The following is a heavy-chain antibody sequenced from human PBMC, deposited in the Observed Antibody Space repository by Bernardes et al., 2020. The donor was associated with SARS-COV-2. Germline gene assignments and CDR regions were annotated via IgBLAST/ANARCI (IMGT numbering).Heavy chain of an antibody. CDR1: GFTFRTSW. V-gene: IGHV3-74*01. Sequence: GCSLRRSCAASGFTFRTSWMHWVRQVPGQGLVWVSRINGDGSSINYADSVKGRFTISRANAKNTLYLQMTSLRAEDTAEYYCARGSGNYYFDYWGQGTPVTVSS. D-gene: IGHD1-26*01. CDR2: INGDGSSI. J-gene: IGHJ4*02. CDR3: ARGSGNYYFDY.